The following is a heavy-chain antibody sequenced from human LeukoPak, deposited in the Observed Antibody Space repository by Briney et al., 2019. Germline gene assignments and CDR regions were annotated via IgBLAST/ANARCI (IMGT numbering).Heavy chain of an antibody. V-gene: IGHV7-4-1*02. CDR2: INTNTGNP. D-gene: IGHD6-19*01. Sequence: ASVKVSCKASGYTFTSYAMNWVRPAPGQGLEWMGWINTNTGNPTYAQGFTGRFVFSLDTSVSTAYLQISSLEAEDTAVYYCARNYKQWLGWYYFDFWGQGTLVTVSS. J-gene: IGHJ4*02. CDR1: GYTFTSYA. CDR3: ARNYKQWLGWYYFDF.